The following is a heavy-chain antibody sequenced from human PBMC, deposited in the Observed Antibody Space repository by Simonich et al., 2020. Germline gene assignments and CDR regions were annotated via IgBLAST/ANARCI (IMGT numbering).Heavy chain of an antibody. CDR3: AKDLGERITMIVVVIDAFDI. J-gene: IGHJ3*02. D-gene: IGHD3-22*01. CDR2: ISGSGGIT. CDR1: GFTFSSYA. Sequence: GGGLVQPGGSLRLSCAASGFTFSSYAMSWVRQAPGKGLEWVSAISGSGGITYYADSVKGRFTISGDNSKNTLYLQMNSLRAEDTAVYYCAKDLGERITMIVVVIDAFDIWGQGTMVTVSS. V-gene: IGHV3-23*01.